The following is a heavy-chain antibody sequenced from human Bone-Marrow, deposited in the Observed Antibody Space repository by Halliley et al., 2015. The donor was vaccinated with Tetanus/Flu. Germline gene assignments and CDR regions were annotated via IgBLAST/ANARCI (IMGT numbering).Heavy chain of an antibody. J-gene: IGHJ4*02. CDR2: VYNSATP. Sequence: PPGKGLEWIGSVYNSATPYYNPSLKSRITISVDPPKNQFPLKLSSVTAADTAVYYCASGLDFDYWGQGTLATVSS. V-gene: IGHV4-39*01. CDR3: ASGLDFDY.